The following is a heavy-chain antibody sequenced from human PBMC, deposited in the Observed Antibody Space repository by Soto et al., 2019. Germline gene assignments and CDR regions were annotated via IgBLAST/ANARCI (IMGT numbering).Heavy chain of an antibody. CDR2: INPYNGNT. CDR3: ARDAAVGLFDY. D-gene: IGHD1-26*01. V-gene: IGHV1-18*01. CDR1: CYTLTSYG. J-gene: IGHJ4*02. Sequence: ASVKVSCKACCYTLTSYGISWVRQAPGQGLEGMGWINPYNGNTKYAQKLQGRVTMTTDTSTSTAYMELRSLRSDDTAVYYCARDAAVGLFDYWGQGTLVTVSS.